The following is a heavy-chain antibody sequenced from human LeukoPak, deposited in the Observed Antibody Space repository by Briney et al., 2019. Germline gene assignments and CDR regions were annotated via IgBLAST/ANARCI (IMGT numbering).Heavy chain of an antibody. CDR2: ISGSGGST. V-gene: IGHV3-23*01. CDR1: GFTFSSYA. Sequence: PGGSLRLSCAASGFTFSSYAMSWVRQAPGKGLEWVSAISGSGGSTYYADSVKGRFTISRDNSKNTLYLQMNSLRAEDTAVYYCARTRKGVGATELWFDYWGQGTLVTVSS. CDR3: ARTRKGVGATELWFDY. D-gene: IGHD1-26*01. J-gene: IGHJ4*02.